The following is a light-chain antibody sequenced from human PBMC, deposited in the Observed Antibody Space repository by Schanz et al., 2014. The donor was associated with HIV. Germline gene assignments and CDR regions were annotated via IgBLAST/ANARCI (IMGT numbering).Light chain of an antibody. CDR1: SSDIGGYNV. Sequence: QSALTQPASVSGAPGQSITLSCTGTSSDIGGYNVVSWYQQHPDKAPKLIIYDVTTRPSGISSRFSGSKSGNTAYLTISGLLAEDEADYYCSSYRGDHTLVFGGGTKLTVL. CDR2: DVT. J-gene: IGLJ3*02. CDR3: SSYRGDHTLV. V-gene: IGLV2-14*03.